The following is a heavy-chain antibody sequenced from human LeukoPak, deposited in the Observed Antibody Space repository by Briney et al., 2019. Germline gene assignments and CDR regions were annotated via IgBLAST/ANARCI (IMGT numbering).Heavy chain of an antibody. V-gene: IGHV3-7*04. CDR3: ARGRPGDVVVVPAAIRVSLRFDY. CDR2: IKQDGSEK. CDR1: GFTFSSYW. Sequence: GGSLRLSCAASGFTFSSYWMSWVRQAPGKGLEWVANIKQDGSEKYYVDSVKGRFTISRDNAKNSLYLQMNSLRAEDTAVYYCARGRPGDVVVVPAAIRVSLRFDYWGQGTLVTVSS. J-gene: IGHJ4*02. D-gene: IGHD2-2*02.